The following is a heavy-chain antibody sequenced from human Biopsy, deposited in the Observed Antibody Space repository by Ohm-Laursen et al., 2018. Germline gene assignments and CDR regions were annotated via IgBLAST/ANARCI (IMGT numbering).Heavy chain of an antibody. CDR2: ISETSSHI. CDR1: GFSVSSYD. Sequence: SLRLSCAASGFSVSSYDTNWVRQAPGKGLEWISYISETSSHIYDADSVRGRFTVARDIAKNSLYLQLNSLRVEDTAVHYCARDSSRRAREGGMDVWGQGTTVTVSS. V-gene: IGHV3-21*01. J-gene: IGHJ6*02. D-gene: IGHD2-2*01. CDR3: ARDSSRRAREGGMDV.